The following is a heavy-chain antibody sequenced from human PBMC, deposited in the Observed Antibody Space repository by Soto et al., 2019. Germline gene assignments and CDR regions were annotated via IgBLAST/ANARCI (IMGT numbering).Heavy chain of an antibody. CDR1: GFRFSIYA. J-gene: IGHJ4*02. D-gene: IGHD2-15*01. CDR3: ARDRGGACSGGSCYSF. Sequence: GGSLRLSCAASGFRFSIYAMHWVRQAPGKGLEWVAVISYDGSNKYYTDSVKGRFTISRDNSKNTVYLQMNSLRAEDTAVYYCARDRGGACSGGSCYSFWGQGTLVTVSS. V-gene: IGHV3-30-3*01. CDR2: ISYDGSNK.